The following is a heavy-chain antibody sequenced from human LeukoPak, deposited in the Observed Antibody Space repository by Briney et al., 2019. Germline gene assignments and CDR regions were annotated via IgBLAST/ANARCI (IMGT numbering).Heavy chain of an antibody. V-gene: IGHV4-4*02. CDR3: ARYGSGSRSTADWFDP. Sequence: PSGTLSLTCAVSGGSISSSNWWSWVRQHPGKGLEWIGYIYYSGSTYYNPSLKSRVTISVDTSKNQFSLKLSSVTAADTAVYYCARYGSGSRSTADWFDPWGQGTLVTVSS. D-gene: IGHD3-10*01. CDR1: GGSISSSNW. CDR2: IYYSGST. J-gene: IGHJ5*02.